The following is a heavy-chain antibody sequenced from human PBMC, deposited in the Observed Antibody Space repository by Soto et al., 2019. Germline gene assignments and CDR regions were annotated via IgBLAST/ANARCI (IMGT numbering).Heavy chain of an antibody. J-gene: IGHJ4*02. CDR3: ARDGATVADY. D-gene: IGHD4-17*01. V-gene: IGHV1-46*01. CDR2: INPSGGST. Sequence: QVQLVQSGAEVKKPGASVKVSCKASGYTFTSYYMHWVRQAPGQGLEWMGIINPSGGSTSYAQKCQXXVXMXXDTSTSTVYMELSSLRSEDTAVYYCARDGATVADYWGQGTLVTVSS. CDR1: GYTFTSYY.